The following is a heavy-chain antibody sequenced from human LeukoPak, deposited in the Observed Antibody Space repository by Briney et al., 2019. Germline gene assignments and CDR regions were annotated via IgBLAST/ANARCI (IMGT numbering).Heavy chain of an antibody. V-gene: IGHV4-34*01. CDR2: INHSGST. CDR3: ARGGWVGYYDSSGSAPLSNLPIDY. D-gene: IGHD3-22*01. Sequence: SETLSLTCAVYGGSFSGYYWSWIRQPPGKGLERIGEINHSGSTNYNPSLKSRVTISVDTSKSQFSLKLSSVTAADTAVYYCARGGWVGYYDSSGSAPLSNLPIDYWGQGTLVTVSS. CDR1: GGSFSGYY. J-gene: IGHJ4*02.